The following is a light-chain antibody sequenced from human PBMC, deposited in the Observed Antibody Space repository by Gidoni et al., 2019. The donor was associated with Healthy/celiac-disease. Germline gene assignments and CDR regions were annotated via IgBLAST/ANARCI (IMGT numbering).Light chain of an antibody. J-gene: IGLJ2*01. CDR2: DVS. CDR1: SSDVGGYNY. CDR3: SSYTSSSTPHVV. Sequence: QSALTQPASVSGSPGQAITSSCTGTSSDVGGYNYVSWYQKNPGKAPKLMIYDVSNRPSGVSNRFSGSKSGNTASLTISGLQAEDEADYYCSSYTSSSTPHVVFGGGTKLTVL. V-gene: IGLV2-14*01.